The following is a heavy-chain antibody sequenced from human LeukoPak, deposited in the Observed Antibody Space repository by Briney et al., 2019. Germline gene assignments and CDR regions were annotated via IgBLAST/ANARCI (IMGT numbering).Heavy chain of an antibody. CDR1: GFTFDDYG. V-gene: IGHV3-20*04. CDR2: INWNGGST. J-gene: IGHJ6*03. D-gene: IGHD3-16*01. Sequence: GGSLRLSCAASGFTFDDYGMSWVRQAPGKGLEWVSGINWNGGSTGYADSVKGRFTISRDNAKNSLYLQMNSLRAEDTALYYCARYLRKLYGVGGHYYFYMDVWGKGTTVTVSS. CDR3: ARYLRKLYGVGGHYYFYMDV.